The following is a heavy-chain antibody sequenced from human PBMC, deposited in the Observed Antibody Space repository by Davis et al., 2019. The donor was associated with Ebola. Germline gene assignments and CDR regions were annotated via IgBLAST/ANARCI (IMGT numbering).Heavy chain of an antibody. CDR2: IYPGDSDT. CDR1: GNSFTSYW. CDR3: ARPSITGTADAFDI. Sequence: KVSCKGSGNSFTSYWIAWVRQMPGKGLEWMGIIYPGDSDTRYSPSFQGQVTMSADKSISTAFLQWSSLKASDTAVYYCARPSITGTADAFDIWGQGTMVTVSS. D-gene: IGHD1-20*01. J-gene: IGHJ3*02. V-gene: IGHV5-51*01.